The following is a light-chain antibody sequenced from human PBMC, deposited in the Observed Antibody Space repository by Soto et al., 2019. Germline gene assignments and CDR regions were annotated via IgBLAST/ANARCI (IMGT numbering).Light chain of an antibody. J-gene: IGKJ1*01. CDR2: GAS. Sequence: ETVLTQSPVTLSLSPGERATLSCRASQSVSNNYLAWYQPKPGQAPRLLIYGASTRATGIPDRFSGSGSGTDFTLTISRLEPEDFAVYYCQQYGSSGTFGQGTKVDIK. CDR1: QSVSNNY. V-gene: IGKV3-20*01. CDR3: QQYGSSGT.